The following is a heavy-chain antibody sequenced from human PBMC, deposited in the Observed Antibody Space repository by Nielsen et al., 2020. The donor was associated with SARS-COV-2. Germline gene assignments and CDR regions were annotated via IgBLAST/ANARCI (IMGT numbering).Heavy chain of an antibody. Sequence: WVRQAPGQGLEWMGWINTSTGNPTYAQGFTGHFVFSLDTSVSTAYLQISSLKAEDTAVYYCARDGWAAAGLKKLRPLDYWGQGTLVTVSS. CDR2: INTSTGNP. D-gene: IGHD6-13*01. V-gene: IGHV7-4-1*02. J-gene: IGHJ4*02. CDR3: ARDGWAAAGLKKLRPLDY.